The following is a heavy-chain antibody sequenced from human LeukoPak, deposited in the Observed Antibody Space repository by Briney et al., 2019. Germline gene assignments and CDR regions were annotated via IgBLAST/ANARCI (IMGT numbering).Heavy chain of an antibody. V-gene: IGHV3-7*01. D-gene: IGHD3-16*01. CDR2: IKQDGSEK. CDR1: GFTFSSYW. CDR3: AKDLPFTSQRDFDY. Sequence: PGGSLRLSCAASGFTFSSYWMSWVRQAPGRGLEWVANIKQDGSEKYYVDSVKGRFTISRDNSKNTLYLQMNSLRAEDTAVYYCAKDLPFTSQRDFDYWGQGTLVTVSS. J-gene: IGHJ4*02.